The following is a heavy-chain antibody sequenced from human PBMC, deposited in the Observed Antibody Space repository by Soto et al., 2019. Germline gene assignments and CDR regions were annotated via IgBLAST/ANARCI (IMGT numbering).Heavy chain of an antibody. D-gene: IGHD2-8*01. Sequence: SGPTLVNPTQTLTLTCTFSGFSLSTSGVGVGWIRQPPGKALEWLALIYWNDDKRYSPSLKSRLTITKDTSKNQVVLTMTNMDPVDTATYYCAHTPGIELMVYAPTQFDYWGQGTLVTVSS. CDR3: AHTPGIELMVYAPTQFDY. CDR2: IYWNDDK. CDR1: GFSLSTSGVG. V-gene: IGHV2-5*01. J-gene: IGHJ4*02.